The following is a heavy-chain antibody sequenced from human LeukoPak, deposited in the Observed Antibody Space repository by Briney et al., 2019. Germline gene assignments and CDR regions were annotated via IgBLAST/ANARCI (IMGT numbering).Heavy chain of an antibody. CDR2: IYYSGST. J-gene: IGHJ3*02. CDR1: GGSISSYY. Sequence: SETLSLTCTVSGGSISSYYWSWIRQPPGKGLEWIGYIYYSGSTNYNPSLKSRVTMSVDTSKNQFSLKLSSVTAADTAVYYCARDPLEYSSSGGIWGQGTMVTVSS. CDR3: ARDPLEYSSSGGI. D-gene: IGHD6-6*01. V-gene: IGHV4-59*01.